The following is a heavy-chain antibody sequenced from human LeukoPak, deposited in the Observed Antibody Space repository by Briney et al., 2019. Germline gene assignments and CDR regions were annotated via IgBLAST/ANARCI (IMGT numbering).Heavy chain of an antibody. CDR3: AKDGGGDIVVVPAAISPGAFGD. Sequence: GGSLRLSCAASGFTFSSYGMHWVRQAPGKGLEWVAFIRYDGSNKYYADSVKGRFTISRDNSKNTLYLQMNSLRAQDTAVYYCAKDGGGDIVVVPAAISPGAFGDWGQGTLVTVSS. J-gene: IGHJ4*02. CDR1: GFTFSSYG. CDR2: IRYDGSNK. V-gene: IGHV3-30*02. D-gene: IGHD2-2*01.